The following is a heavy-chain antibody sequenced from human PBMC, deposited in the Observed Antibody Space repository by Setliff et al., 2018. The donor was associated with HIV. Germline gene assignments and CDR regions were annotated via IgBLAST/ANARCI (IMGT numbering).Heavy chain of an antibody. CDR3: ARDPYPYADYGDWYFDL. J-gene: IGHJ2*01. Sequence: GGSLRLSCAASGFTFGSYWMSWVCQAPGKGLEWVADIKQDGSEKYYVDSVKGRFTISRDNAKNSLYLQMNSLRAEDTAVYYCARDPYPYADYGDWYFDLWGRGTLVTVSS. CDR2: IKQDGSEK. D-gene: IGHD4-17*01. CDR1: GFTFGSYW. V-gene: IGHV3-7*01.